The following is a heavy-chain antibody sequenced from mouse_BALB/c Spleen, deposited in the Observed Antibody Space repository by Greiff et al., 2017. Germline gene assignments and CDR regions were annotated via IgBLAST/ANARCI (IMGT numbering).Heavy chain of an antibody. Sequence: DVMLVESGGGLVQPKGSLKLSCAASGFTFNTYAMNWVRQAPGKGLEWVARIRSKSNNYATYYADSVKDRFTISRDDSQSMLYLQMNNLKTEDTAMYYCVRVYYYGSFDYWGQGTTLTVSS. D-gene: IGHD1-1*01. J-gene: IGHJ2*01. V-gene: IGHV10-1*02. CDR3: VRVYYYGSFDY. CDR1: GFTFNTYA. CDR2: IRSKSNNYAT.